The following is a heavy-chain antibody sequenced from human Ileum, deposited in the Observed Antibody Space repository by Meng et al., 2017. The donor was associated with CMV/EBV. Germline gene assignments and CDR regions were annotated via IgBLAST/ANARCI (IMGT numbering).Heavy chain of an antibody. CDR2: ISAYNGNI. CDR3: ARGYCTNGVCAGVV. V-gene: IGHV1-18*01. CDR1: GYTFTSYG. J-gene: IGHJ4*02. Sequence: ASVKVSCKASGYTFTSYGISWVRQAPGQGLEWMGWISAYNGNINYAQKLQGRVTMTTDTSTSTAYMELRSLRSDDTAVYYCARGYCTNGVCAGVVWGQGTLVTVSS. D-gene: IGHD2-8*01.